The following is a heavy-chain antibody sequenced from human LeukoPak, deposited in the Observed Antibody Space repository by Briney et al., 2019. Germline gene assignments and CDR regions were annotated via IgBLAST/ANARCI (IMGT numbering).Heavy chain of an antibody. Sequence: GGPLRLSCAASGFIFSNYAMSWVRQVPGRGLEWVSTISSRGDSTYVADSVKGRFTISRDNSKNSLYLQMNTVRSEDTAVYYCVKGPRPDITVAHTVENWGQGTLVTVSS. CDR3: VKGPRPDITVAHTVEN. CDR2: ISSRGDST. V-gene: IGHV3-23*01. D-gene: IGHD6-19*01. CDR1: GFIFSNYA. J-gene: IGHJ4*02.